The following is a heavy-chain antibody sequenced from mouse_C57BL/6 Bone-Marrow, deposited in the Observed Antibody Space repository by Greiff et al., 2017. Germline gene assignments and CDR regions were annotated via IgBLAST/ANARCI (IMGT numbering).Heavy chain of an antibody. J-gene: IGHJ2*01. CDR3: ASITTGGNYFDY. CDR1: GYTFTSYW. Sequence: QVQLQQPGAELVRPGSSVKLSCKASGYTFTSYWMHWVKQRPIQGLEWIGNIDPSDSETHYNQKFKDKATLTVDKSSSTAYMQLSSLTSEDSAVYYCASITTGGNYFDYWGQGTTLTVSS. V-gene: IGHV1-52*01. CDR2: IDPSDSET. D-gene: IGHD1-1*01.